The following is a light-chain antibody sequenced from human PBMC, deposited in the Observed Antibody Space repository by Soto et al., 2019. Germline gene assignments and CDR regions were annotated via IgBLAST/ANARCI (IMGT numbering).Light chain of an antibody. CDR1: TSDVDDYNY. CDR2: DVS. V-gene: IGLV2-14*03. Sequence: QSALTQPASVSGSPGQSITISCTGTTSDVDDYNYVSWYQQHPGKAPKLIIYDVSSRPSGVSSRFSGSKSGNTASLTISGLQAEDEADYYCSSFTGSNTVVFGGGTKLTVL. J-gene: IGLJ2*01. CDR3: SSFTGSNTVV.